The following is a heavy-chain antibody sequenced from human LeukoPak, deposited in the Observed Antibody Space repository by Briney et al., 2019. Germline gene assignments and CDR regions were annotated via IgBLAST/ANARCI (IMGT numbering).Heavy chain of an antibody. J-gene: IGHJ4*02. CDR1: GFTFSSYA. CDR3: AKVGRFLEWLSYYFDY. CDR2: ISGSGGST. V-gene: IGHV3-23*01. Sequence: GGSLRLSCAASGFTFSSYAMSWVRQAPGKGLEWVSAISGSGGSTYYADSVKGRFTISRDNSKNTLYLQMNSLRAEDTAVYYCAKVGRFLEWLSYYFDYWGQGTLVTVSS. D-gene: IGHD3-3*01.